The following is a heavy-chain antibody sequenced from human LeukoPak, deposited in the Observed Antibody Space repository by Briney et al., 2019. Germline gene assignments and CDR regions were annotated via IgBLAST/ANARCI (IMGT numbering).Heavy chain of an antibody. V-gene: IGHV3-30*18. J-gene: IGHJ1*01. CDR1: GFTFSSYG. Sequence: GGSLRLSCAASGFTFSSYGMHWVRQAPGKGLEWVAVISYDGSGNNYADAVKGRFTISRDNSKTILYLQMNSLRAEDTAVYYCAKEITYSGRYYVYFHHWGQGTLVTVSS. CDR2: ISYDGSGN. CDR3: AKEITYSGRYYVYFHH. D-gene: IGHD1-26*01.